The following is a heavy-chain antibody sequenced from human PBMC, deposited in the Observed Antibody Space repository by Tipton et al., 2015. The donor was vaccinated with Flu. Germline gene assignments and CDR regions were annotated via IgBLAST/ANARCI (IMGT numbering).Heavy chain of an antibody. CDR3: ARLSYYDVDLKNFYFDY. D-gene: IGHD3-10*02. CDR2: IYYSGRN. V-gene: IGHV4-39*01. CDR1: GGSISSGSYN. J-gene: IGHJ4*02. Sequence: LRLSCTDSGGSISSGSYNWGWIRQPPGKGLEWIASIYYSGRNYYNPSLKSRVTISVDTSKSQFSLKLNSVTAADTAVYYCARLSYYDVDLKNFYFDYWGQGALVTVSS.